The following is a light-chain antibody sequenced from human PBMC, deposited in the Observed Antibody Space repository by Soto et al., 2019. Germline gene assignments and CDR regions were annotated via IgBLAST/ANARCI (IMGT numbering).Light chain of an antibody. CDR2: WAS. Sequence: DIVMTQSPDSRAVSLGERATINCKSSQSVLYSSNNKNYLAWYQQKPGQPPKLLIYWASTRESGVPDRFSGSGSETDFTLTISSLQAEDVAVYYCQQYYSTPRTFGQGTKVEIK. V-gene: IGKV4-1*01. CDR3: QQYYSTPRT. CDR1: QSVLYSSNNKNY. J-gene: IGKJ1*01.